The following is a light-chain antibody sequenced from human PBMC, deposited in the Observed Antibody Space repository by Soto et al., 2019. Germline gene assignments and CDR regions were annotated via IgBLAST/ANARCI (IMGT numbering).Light chain of an antibody. V-gene: IGLV2-8*01. CDR2: EVS. CDR3: TSYAGSSVV. Sequence: QSVLTQPPSASGSPGQSVAISCTGTSSDVGGYNYVSWYQQHPGKAPKLMNYEVSKRPSGVPDRFSGSKSGNTASLTVSGLQAEDEADYYCTSYAGSSVVFGGGTQLTVL. CDR1: SSDVGGYNY. J-gene: IGLJ2*01.